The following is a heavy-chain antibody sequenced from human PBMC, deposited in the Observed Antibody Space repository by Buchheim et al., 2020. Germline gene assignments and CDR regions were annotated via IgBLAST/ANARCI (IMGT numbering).Heavy chain of an antibody. J-gene: IGHJ4*02. V-gene: IGHV3-7*01. Sequence: VQLVESGGGVVQPGRSLRLSCAASGFTFSSYWMSWVRQAPGKGLEWVANIKQDGSEKYYVDSVKGRFTISRDNAKNPLYLQMNSLRAEDTAVYYCARDPFIAATGATDYWGQGTL. CDR2: IKQDGSEK. D-gene: IGHD6-13*01. CDR3: ARDPFIAATGATDY. CDR1: GFTFSSYW.